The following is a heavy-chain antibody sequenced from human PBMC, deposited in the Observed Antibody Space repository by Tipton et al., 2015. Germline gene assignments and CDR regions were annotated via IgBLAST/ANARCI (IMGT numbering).Heavy chain of an antibody. CDR3: ARDPATETTYYYYGMDV. CDR1: GFTFSSYS. D-gene: IGHD4-17*01. J-gene: IGHJ6*02. CDR2: ISTSSSYI. V-gene: IGHV3-21*01. Sequence: SLRLSCAASGFTFSSYSMNWVRQAPGKGLEWVSSISTSSSYIYCADSVKGRFTISRDNAKNSLYLQMNSLRAEDTAVYYCARDPATETTYYYYGMDVWGQGTTVTVSS.